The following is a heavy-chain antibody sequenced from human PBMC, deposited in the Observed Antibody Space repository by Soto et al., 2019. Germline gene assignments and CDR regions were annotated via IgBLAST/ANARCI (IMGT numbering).Heavy chain of an antibody. V-gene: IGHV3-74*01. CDR2: INSDGSST. CDR1: GFTFSSYW. D-gene: IGHD2-15*01. CDR3: SGGYRAYYMDV. J-gene: IGHJ6*03. Sequence: GGSLRLSCAASGFTFSSYWMHWVRQAPGKGLVWVSRINSDGSSTSYADSVKGRFTISRDNAKNTLYLQMNSLRAEDTAVYYCSGGYRAYYMDVWGKGTTVTVSS.